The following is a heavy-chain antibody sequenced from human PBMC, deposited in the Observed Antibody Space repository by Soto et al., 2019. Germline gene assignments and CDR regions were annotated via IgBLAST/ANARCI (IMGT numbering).Heavy chain of an antibody. J-gene: IGHJ5*02. V-gene: IGHV4-59*11. CDR2: VYYTGRT. D-gene: IGHD2-8*01. CDR1: GGSISGHY. CDR3: ARDYASVFDP. Sequence: ASETLSLTCTVSGGSISGHYWTWIRQPPGKGLEWLGYVYYTGRTNYNPSVHSRITISVDTSKNQFSLKLTSVTAADTAVYYCARDYASVFDPWGQGTLVTVSS.